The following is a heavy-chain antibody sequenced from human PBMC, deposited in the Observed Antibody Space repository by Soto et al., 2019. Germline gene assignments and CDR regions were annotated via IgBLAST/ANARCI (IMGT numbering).Heavy chain of an antibody. V-gene: IGHV3-30*18. CDR2: ISYDGSNK. CDR1: GFTFSSYG. D-gene: IGHD1-26*01. J-gene: IGHJ5*02. Sequence: QVQLVESGGGVVQPGRSLRLSCAASGFTFSSYGMHWVRQAPGKGLEWVAVISYDGSNKYYADSVKGRFTISRDNSKNTLYLQMNSLRAEDTAVYYCAKSPTPEWELLRWFDPWGQGTLVTVSS. CDR3: AKSPTPEWELLRWFDP.